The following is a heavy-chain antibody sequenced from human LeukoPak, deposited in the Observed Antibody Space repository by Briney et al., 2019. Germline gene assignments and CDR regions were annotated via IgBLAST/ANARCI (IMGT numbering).Heavy chain of an antibody. J-gene: IGHJ6*02. V-gene: IGHV1-18*01. D-gene: IGHD3-3*01. CDR1: GYTFTSYG. CDR3: ARGVYYDFWSGEPYYYYGMDV. CDR2: ISAYNGNT. Sequence: ASVKVSCKASGYTFTSYGISWVRQAPGQGLEWMGWISAYNGNTNYAQKLQGRVTMTTDTSTSTAYMELRSLRSDDTAVYYCARGVYYDFWSGEPYYYYGMDVWGQGTTVTVSS.